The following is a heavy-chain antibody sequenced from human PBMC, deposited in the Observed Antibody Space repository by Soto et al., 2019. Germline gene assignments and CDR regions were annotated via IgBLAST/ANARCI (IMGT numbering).Heavy chain of an antibody. CDR3: AHSGGHYGSGTYYKNYFFYAMDV. D-gene: IGHD3-10*01. V-gene: IGHV2-5*01. CDR2: IYWNGDK. Sequence: QITLKESGPTLVKPTQTLTLTCTFSGFSLTTSGVGVGWFRQPPGKALEWLTVIYWNGDKRYSPFLKSRLTITKDTSKNQVVLKMTNVDPVDTAKYYCAHSGGHYGSGTYYKNYFFYAMDVWGHGATVTVSS. CDR1: GFSLTTSGVG. J-gene: IGHJ6*02.